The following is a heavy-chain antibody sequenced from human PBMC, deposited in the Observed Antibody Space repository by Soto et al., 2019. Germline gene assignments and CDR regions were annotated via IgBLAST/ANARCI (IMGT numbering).Heavy chain of an antibody. CDR3: ARAMIVVAPTDY. CDR1: GFTFSSYS. J-gene: IGHJ4*02. CDR2: ISSSSSYI. V-gene: IGHV3-21*01. Sequence: GGSLRLSCAASGFTFSSYSMNWVRQAPGKGLEWVSSISSSSSYIYYADSVKGRFTISRDNAKNSLYLQMNSLRAEDTAVYYCARAMIVVAPTDYWGLGTLVTVSS. D-gene: IGHD3-22*01.